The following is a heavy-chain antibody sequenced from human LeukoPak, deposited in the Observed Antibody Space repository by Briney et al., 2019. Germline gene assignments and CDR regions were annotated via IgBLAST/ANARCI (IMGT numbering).Heavy chain of an antibody. CDR1: GFTFSSYA. CDR3: ARVSEGHSDY. CDR2: ISYDGSNK. D-gene: IGHD5-18*01. J-gene: IGHJ4*02. Sequence: RGSLRLSCAASGFTFSSYAMHWVRQAPGKGLEWVAVISYDGSNKYYADSVKGRFTISRDNSKNTLYLQMNSLRAEDTAVYYCARVSEGHSDYWGQGTLVTVSS. V-gene: IGHV3-30-3*01.